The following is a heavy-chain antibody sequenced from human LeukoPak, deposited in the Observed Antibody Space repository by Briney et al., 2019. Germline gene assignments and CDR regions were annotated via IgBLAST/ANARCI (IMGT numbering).Heavy chain of an antibody. CDR2: IYTSGST. CDR1: GGSISTTSYY. Sequence: SETLSLTCTVSGGSISTTSYYWSWIRQPAVKGLEWIGRIYTSGSTDYNPSLKSRVTISGDASKNQFSLKLSSVTAADTAVYYCARLHYGGNYGYYYYYMDVWGKGTTVTISS. V-gene: IGHV4-61*02. D-gene: IGHD4-23*01. CDR3: ARLHYGGNYGYYYYYMDV. J-gene: IGHJ6*03.